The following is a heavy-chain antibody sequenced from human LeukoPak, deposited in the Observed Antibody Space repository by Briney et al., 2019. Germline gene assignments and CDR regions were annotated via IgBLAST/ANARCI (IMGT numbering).Heavy chain of an antibody. CDR1: GFTFSSYA. D-gene: IGHD1-14*01. CDR3: AKVEKPLLAIGPRGDYYYYGMDV. J-gene: IGHJ6*04. Sequence: PGGSLRLSCAASGFTFSSYAMSWVRQAPGKGLEWVSAISGSGGSTYYADSVKGRFTISRDNSKNTLYLQMNSLRAEDTAVYYCAKVEKPLLAIGPRGDYYYYGMDVWGKGTTVTVSS. V-gene: IGHV3-23*01. CDR2: ISGSGGST.